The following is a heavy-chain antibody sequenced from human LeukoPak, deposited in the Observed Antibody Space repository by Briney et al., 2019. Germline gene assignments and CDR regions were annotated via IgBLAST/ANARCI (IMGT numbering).Heavy chain of an antibody. CDR1: GVPISGHY. CDR3: ARQPISGWDFDY. V-gene: IGHV4-59*08. Sequence: SETLSLTCSVSGVPISGHYWSWIRLPPGKGLEWIGYTSHSGNTRYSPSLNSRVTISLDTSKNQFSLTLNSVTAADTAVYYCARQPISGWDFDYWGQGTLVTVSS. CDR2: TSHSGNT. J-gene: IGHJ4*02. D-gene: IGHD6-19*01.